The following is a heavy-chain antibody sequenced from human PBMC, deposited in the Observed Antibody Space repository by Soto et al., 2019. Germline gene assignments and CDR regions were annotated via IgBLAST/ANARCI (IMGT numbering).Heavy chain of an antibody. Sequence: QVQLVQSGAEVKKPGASVKVSCKASGYTFTTYAISWVRQAPGQGLEWMGWISAYNGNTNYAQKRQGRVTMTTHTSTSTAYMEPRSLRSDDTAMYYCARDSPPIASSGQGTLVTVSS. CDR3: ARDSPPIAS. V-gene: IGHV1-18*01. D-gene: IGHD3-3*02. CDR1: GYTFTTYA. J-gene: IGHJ5*02. CDR2: ISAYNGNT.